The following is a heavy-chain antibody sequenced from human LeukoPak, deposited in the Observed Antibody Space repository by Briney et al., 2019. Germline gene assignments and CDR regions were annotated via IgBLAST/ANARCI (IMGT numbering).Heavy chain of an antibody. V-gene: IGHV4-39*01. J-gene: IGHJ4*02. D-gene: IGHD5-12*01. CDR2: IYYSGST. Sequence: PSETLSLTCTVSGGSISSSSYYWGWIRQPPGKGLEWIGSIYYSGSTYYNPSLKSRVTISVDTSKNQFSLKLSSVTAADTAVYYCARLVMVATGPDYWGQGTLVTVSS. CDR1: GGSISSSSYY. CDR3: ARLVMVATGPDY.